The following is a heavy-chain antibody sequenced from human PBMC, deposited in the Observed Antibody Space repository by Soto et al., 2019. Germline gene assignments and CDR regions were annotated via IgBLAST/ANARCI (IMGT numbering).Heavy chain of an antibody. J-gene: IGHJ6*02. Sequence: PGGSLRLSCAASGFTFSSYWMSWVRQAPGKGLEWVANIKQDGSEKYYVDSVKGRFTISRDNAKNSLYLQMNSLRAEDTAVYYCARDPRIAAAGTLSYYYYYGMDVWGQGTTVTVSS. CDR1: GFTFSSYW. D-gene: IGHD6-13*01. V-gene: IGHV3-7*04. CDR2: IKQDGSEK. CDR3: ARDPRIAAAGTLSYYYYYGMDV.